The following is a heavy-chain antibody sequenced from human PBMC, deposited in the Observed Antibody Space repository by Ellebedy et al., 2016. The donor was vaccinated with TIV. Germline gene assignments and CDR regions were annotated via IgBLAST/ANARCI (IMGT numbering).Heavy chain of an antibody. D-gene: IGHD4-23*01. CDR1: GFSFSDYN. CDR3: ARGRATVVTDFDY. J-gene: IGHJ4*02. CDR2: ISSSSSTI. V-gene: IGHV3-48*02. Sequence: GESLKISXAASGFSFSDYNMNWVRQAPGKGLEWVSYISSSSSTIYYADSVKGRFTISRDNAKNSLYLQMNSLRDEDTAVYYCARGRATVVTDFDYWGQGTLVTVSS.